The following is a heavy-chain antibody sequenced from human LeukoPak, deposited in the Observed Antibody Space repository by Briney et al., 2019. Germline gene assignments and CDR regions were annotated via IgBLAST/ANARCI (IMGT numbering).Heavy chain of an antibody. J-gene: IGHJ4*02. Sequence: GGSLRLSCAASGFTFSNAWMSWVRQAPGKGLEWVSYISISTSSIYYADSVKGRFTFSRDNAKNSLYLQMNSLRAEDTAVYYCAREPTYSSSWYTNCDYWGQGTLVTVSS. V-gene: IGHV3-48*01. D-gene: IGHD6-13*01. CDR2: ISISTSSI. CDR1: GFTFSNAW. CDR3: AREPTYSSSWYTNCDY.